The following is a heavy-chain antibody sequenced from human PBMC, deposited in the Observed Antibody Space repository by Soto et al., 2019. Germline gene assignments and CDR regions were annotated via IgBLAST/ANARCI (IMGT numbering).Heavy chain of an antibody. V-gene: IGHV1-24*01. CDR2: FDPEDGET. Sequence: ASVEVSCKVSGYTLTELSMHWVRQAPGKGLEWMGGFDPEDGETIYAQKSQGRVTMTEDTSKDTAYIELSSLRSEDTAVYYCETTPSGSYHARWGQGNLVLVSS. CDR3: ETTPSGSYHAR. J-gene: IGHJ1*01. CDR1: GYTLTELS. D-gene: IGHD1-26*01.